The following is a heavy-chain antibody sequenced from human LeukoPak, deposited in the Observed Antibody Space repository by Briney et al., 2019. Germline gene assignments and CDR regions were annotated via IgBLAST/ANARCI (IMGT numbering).Heavy chain of an antibody. Sequence: SETLSLTCTASGGSISSHYWSWVRQPPGKGLELIGYIQYSGSTNYYPSLSSRVTLSLAMPKNQFSLKVTSVTAADTALYFCARGTYSFSFDVWGLGTLVTVSS. CDR3: ARGTYSFSFDV. CDR2: IQYSGST. CDR1: GGSISSHY. V-gene: IGHV4-59*11. D-gene: IGHD2-21*01. J-gene: IGHJ3*01.